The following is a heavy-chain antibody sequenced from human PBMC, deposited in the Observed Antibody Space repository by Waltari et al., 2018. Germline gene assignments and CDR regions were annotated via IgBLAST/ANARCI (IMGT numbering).Heavy chain of an antibody. CDR3: TRDFDAPGGY. D-gene: IGHD3-9*01. CDR2: INSDGSIR. V-gene: IGHV3-74*03. CDR1: GFTFSFHW. Sequence: QLVESGGGLVQPGGSLRLSCAASGFTFSFHWMHWVRQAPGKGLVWVSRINSDGSIRQYADSVRGRFTISRDNTKNTLYLQMNSPRTEDTAFYYCTRDFDAPGGYWGQGTLVTVSS. J-gene: IGHJ4*02.